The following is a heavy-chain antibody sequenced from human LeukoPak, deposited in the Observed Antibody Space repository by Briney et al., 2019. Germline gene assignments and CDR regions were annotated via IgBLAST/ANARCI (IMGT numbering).Heavy chain of an antibody. J-gene: IGHJ4*02. CDR2: IYYSGST. D-gene: IGHD3-3*01. V-gene: IGHV4-59*12. CDR1: GGSISSYY. Sequence: SETLSLTCTVSGGSISSYYWSWIRQPPGKGLEWIEYIYYSGSTNYNPSLKSRVTISVDTSKNQFSLKLSSVTAADTAVYYCARGGGPHMMGMIPDYWGQGTLVTVSS. CDR3: ARGGGPHMMGMIPDY.